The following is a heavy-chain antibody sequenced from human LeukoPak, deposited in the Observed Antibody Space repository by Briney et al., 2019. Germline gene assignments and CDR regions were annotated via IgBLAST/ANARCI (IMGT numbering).Heavy chain of an antibody. Sequence: SETLSLTCTVSGGSISSGSYYWSWIRQPAGKGLEWIGRIYTSGSTNYNPSLKSRVTISVDTSKNQFSLKLSSVTAADTAVYYCASDPRGYYDSSGYYYYMDVWGKGTTVTVSS. J-gene: IGHJ6*03. CDR2: IYTSGST. CDR3: ASDPRGYYDSSGYYYYMDV. D-gene: IGHD3-22*01. CDR1: GGSISSGSYY. V-gene: IGHV4-61*02.